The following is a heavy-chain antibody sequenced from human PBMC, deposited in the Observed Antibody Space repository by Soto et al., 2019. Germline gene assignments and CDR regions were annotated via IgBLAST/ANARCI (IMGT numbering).Heavy chain of an antibody. J-gene: IGHJ3*02. Sequence: QVQLQESGPGLVKPSETLSLTCTVSGGSISSYYWSWIRQPPGKGLEWIGYIYYSGSTNYNPSLTSRVTISVDTSKNQFSLKLSSVTAADTAVYYCARAYFDYRWGVCAFDIWGQGTMVTVSS. D-gene: IGHD3-9*01. V-gene: IGHV4-59*01. CDR2: IYYSGST. CDR3: ARAYFDYRWGVCAFDI. CDR1: GGSISSYY.